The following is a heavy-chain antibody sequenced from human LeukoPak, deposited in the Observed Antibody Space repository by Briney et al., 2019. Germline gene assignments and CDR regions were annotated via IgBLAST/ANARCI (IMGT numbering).Heavy chain of an antibody. Sequence: GGSLRLSCAASGFTFSSYEMNWVRQAPGKGLEWVSYISSSGSTIYYADSVKGRFTISRDNAKNTLYLQMNSLRAEDTAVYYCAKEPVAAATRYYFDYWGQGTLVTVSS. V-gene: IGHV3-48*03. J-gene: IGHJ4*02. CDR3: AKEPVAAATRYYFDY. CDR2: ISSSGSTI. CDR1: GFTFSSYE. D-gene: IGHD2-15*01.